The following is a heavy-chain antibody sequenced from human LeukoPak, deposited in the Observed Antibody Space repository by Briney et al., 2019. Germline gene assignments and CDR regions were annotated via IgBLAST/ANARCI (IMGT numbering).Heavy chain of an antibody. Sequence: PSETLSLTCAVSGGSISSGGYSWSWIRQPPGKGLEWIGYIYHSGITYYDPSLKSRVTISVDRSKNQFSLKLSSVTAADTAVYYCARVVQNYDILTGYYSYYFDYWGQGTLVTVSS. CDR2: IYHSGIT. J-gene: IGHJ4*02. D-gene: IGHD3-9*01. CDR1: GGSISSGGYS. V-gene: IGHV4-30-2*01. CDR3: ARVVQNYDILTGYYSYYFDY.